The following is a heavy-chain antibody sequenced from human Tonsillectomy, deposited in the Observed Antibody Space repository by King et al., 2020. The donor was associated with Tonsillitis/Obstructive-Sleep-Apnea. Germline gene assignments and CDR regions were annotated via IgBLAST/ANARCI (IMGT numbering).Heavy chain of an antibody. Sequence: VQLQESGPGLVKPSETLSLTCTVSGGSISSYYWSWIRQPPGKGPEWVGYIYYSGSTNYNPSLKSRVTISVDTSKNQFSLKLSSVTAADTAVYYCASWVGGDRKGLTVTDYYYYYYMDVWGKGTTVTVSS. V-gene: IGHV4-59*01. CDR1: GGSISSYY. D-gene: IGHD4-17*01. CDR2: IYYSGST. J-gene: IGHJ6*03. CDR3: ASWVGGDRKGLTVTDYYYYYYMDV.